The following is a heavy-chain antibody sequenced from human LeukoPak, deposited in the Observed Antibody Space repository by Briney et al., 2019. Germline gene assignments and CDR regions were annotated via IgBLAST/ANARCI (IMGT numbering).Heavy chain of an antibody. Sequence: GGTLRLSCAASGFTFSSSGMSWVRQAPGRGLEWVSGITGSGGNTYYADSVKGRFTISRDNAKNSLYLQMNSLRAEDTAVYYCAGLGITMIGGVWGKGTTVTISS. CDR1: GFTFSSSG. CDR2: ITGSGGNT. CDR3: AGLGITMIGGV. V-gene: IGHV3-23*01. J-gene: IGHJ6*04. D-gene: IGHD3-10*02.